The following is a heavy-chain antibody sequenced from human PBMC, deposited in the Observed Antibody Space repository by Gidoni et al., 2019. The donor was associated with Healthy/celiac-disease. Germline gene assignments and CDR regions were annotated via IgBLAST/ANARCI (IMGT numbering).Heavy chain of an antibody. J-gene: IGHJ4*02. D-gene: IGHD4-17*01. CDR3: ARHVPDDYGDYWFSY. Sequence: QLQLQESGPGLVTPSETLSLTCTVSGGSISSSSYYWGWIRPPPGKGLEWIGSIYYSGSTYYNPSLKSRVTISVDTSKNQFSLKLSSVTAADTAVYYCARHVPDDYGDYWFSYWGQGTLVTVSS. CDR2: IYYSGST. CDR1: GGSISSSSYY. V-gene: IGHV4-39*01.